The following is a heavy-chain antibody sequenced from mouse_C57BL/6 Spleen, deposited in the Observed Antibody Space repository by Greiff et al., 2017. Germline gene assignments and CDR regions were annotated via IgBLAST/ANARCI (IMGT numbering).Heavy chain of an antibody. CDR2: ISSGGDYI. J-gene: IGHJ4*01. CDR3: TRERGYYAMDY. CDR1: GFTFSSYA. V-gene: IGHV5-9-1*02. Sequence: EVKVVESGEGLVKPGGSLKLSCAASGFTFSSYAMSWVRQTPEKRLEWVAYISSGGDYIYYADTVKGRFTISRDNARNTLYLQMSSLKSEDTAMYYCTRERGYYAMDYWGQGTSVTVSS.